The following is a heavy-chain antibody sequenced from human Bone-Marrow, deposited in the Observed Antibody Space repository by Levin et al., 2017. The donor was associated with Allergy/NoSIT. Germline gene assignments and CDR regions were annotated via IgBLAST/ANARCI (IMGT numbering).Heavy chain of an antibody. CDR3: ARTHTVVVTAWDAFDV. Sequence: SGPTLVKPTQTLTLTCTLSGFSLRTTGVRVSWIRQTPGKALEWLARVDWDDDTFYKSSLQPRLTISKDTSKNQVVLTMTNMDPVDTGTYYCARTHTVVVTAWDAFDVWGPGTKVTVSS. D-gene: IGHD2-21*02. CDR2: VDWDDDT. V-gene: IGHV2-70*04. CDR1: GFSLRTTGVR. J-gene: IGHJ3*01.